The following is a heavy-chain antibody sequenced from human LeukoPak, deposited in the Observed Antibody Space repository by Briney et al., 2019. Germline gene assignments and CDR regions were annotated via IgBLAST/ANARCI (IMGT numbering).Heavy chain of an antibody. CDR2: IYSGGST. D-gene: IGHD3-10*01. CDR3: ASQRYGGGSGRHGTENDY. Sequence: VGCLRLSCAASGFTVSSNYMSWVRQGPGKGLECVSVIYSGGSTYYADSVKGRFTISRDNSKNTLYLQMNSLRAEDTAVYYCASQRYGGGSGRHGTENDYWGRGTLVTVSS. V-gene: IGHV3-66*04. CDR1: GFTVSSNY. J-gene: IGHJ4*02.